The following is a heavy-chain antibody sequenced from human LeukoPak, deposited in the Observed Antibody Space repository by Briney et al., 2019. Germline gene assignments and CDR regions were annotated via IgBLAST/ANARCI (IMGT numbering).Heavy chain of an antibody. Sequence: PGGSLRLSCAASGFTFSRYTMHWVRQAPGKGLEWVAIIWYDGSNKYYADSVKGRFTISRDNSKNTLFLQMNSLRAEDTAVYYCARDALGARGIGSGLDIWGQGTMVIVSS. CDR2: IWYDGSNK. J-gene: IGHJ3*02. CDR1: GFTFSRYT. V-gene: IGHV3-33*01. CDR3: ARDALGARGIGSGLDI. D-gene: IGHD3-3*01.